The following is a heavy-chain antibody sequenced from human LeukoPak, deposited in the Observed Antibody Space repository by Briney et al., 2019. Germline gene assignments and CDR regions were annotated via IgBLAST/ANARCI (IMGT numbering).Heavy chain of an antibody. J-gene: IGHJ4*02. Sequence: PSETLSLTCTVSGGSISSISYYWDWTRQPPGKGLGWIGSIYYSGSTYYNPSLKTRVTISVDTSKNQFSLNLSSVTAADTAVYYCARLYYDGSSYSQICYFDYWGQGTLVTVSS. D-gene: IGHD3-22*01. CDR1: GGSISSISYY. V-gene: IGHV4-39*01. CDR3: ARLYYDGSSYSQICYFDY. CDR2: IYYSGST.